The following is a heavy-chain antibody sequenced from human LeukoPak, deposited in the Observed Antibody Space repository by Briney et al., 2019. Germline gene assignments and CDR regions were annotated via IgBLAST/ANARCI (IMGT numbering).Heavy chain of an antibody. D-gene: IGHD3-16*02. CDR2: IKHDGSEE. CDR1: GLSISGQW. V-gene: IGHV3-7*01. Sequence: PGESLRLSCVASGLSISGQWMNWVRQAPGQGLEWVANIKHDGSEEYYADSVKGRFTVSRDDGRNSVSLQMNSVRAEDTAVYYCGYTNNFYHWGQGTLVVVSS. J-gene: IGHJ4*02. CDR3: GYTNNFYH.